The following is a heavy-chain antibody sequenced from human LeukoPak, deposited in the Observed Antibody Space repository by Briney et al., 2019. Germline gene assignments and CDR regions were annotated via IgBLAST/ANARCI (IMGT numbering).Heavy chain of an antibody. Sequence: ASVKVSCKASGYTFTGYHMHWVRQAPGQGLEWMGWINPNSGGTNYAQKFQGRVTMTRDTSISTAYMELSRLRSDDTAVYYCARVSAAAGTSDAFDIWGQGTMVTVSS. V-gene: IGHV1-2*02. CDR3: ARVSAAAGTSDAFDI. CDR1: GYTFTGYH. CDR2: INPNSGGT. J-gene: IGHJ3*02. D-gene: IGHD6-13*01.